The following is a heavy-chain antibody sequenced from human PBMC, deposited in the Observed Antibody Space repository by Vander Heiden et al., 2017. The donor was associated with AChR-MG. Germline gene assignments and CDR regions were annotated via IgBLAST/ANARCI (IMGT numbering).Heavy chain of an antibody. V-gene: IGHV3-9*01. J-gene: IGHJ4*02. D-gene: IGHD6-13*01. Sequence: EVQLVESGGGLVQPGRSLRLSCAASGFTFDDSAMHWVRQAPGKGLEWVSGISWNSGSIGYADSVKGRFTISRDNAKNSLYLQMNSLRAEDTALYYCAKDIGYSSSWYRGVFDYWGQGTLVTVSS. CDR2: ISWNSGSI. CDR3: AKDIGYSSSWYRGVFDY. CDR1: GFTFDDSA.